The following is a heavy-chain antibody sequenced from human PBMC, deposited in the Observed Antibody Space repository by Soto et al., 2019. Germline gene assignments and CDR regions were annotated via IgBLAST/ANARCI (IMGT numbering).Heavy chain of an antibody. J-gene: IGHJ4*02. CDR2: IIPIFGTA. V-gene: IGHV1-69*13. D-gene: IGHD3-22*01. CDR3: ASNYYDSSGYYYCDY. CDR1: GGTFSSYA. Sequence: SVKVSCKASGGTFSSYAISWVRQAPGQGLEWMGGIIPIFGTANYAQKFQGRVTITADESTSTAYMELSSLRSEDTAVYYCASNYYDSSGYYYCDYWGQGTLVTVSS.